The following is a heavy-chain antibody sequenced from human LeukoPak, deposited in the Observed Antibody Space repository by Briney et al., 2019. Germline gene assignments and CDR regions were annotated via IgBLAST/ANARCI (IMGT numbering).Heavy chain of an antibody. D-gene: IGHD6-19*01. CDR3: AKAVAPQSSGWYDY. V-gene: IGHV3-30*18. CDR1: EFTFSSYE. CDR2: ISSDGSDE. J-gene: IGHJ4*02. Sequence: GGSLRLSCAASEFTFSSYEMNWVRQAPGEGLEWVAAISSDGSDEFYADSVKGRFTISRDNSKKTLYLQMNSLRAEDTAVYYCAKAVAPQSSGWYDYWGQGTLVTVSS.